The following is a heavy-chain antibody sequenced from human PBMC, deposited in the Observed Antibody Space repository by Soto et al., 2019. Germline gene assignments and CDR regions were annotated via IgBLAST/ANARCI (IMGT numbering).Heavy chain of an antibody. CDR1: GGTFGSYA. D-gene: IGHD2-2*01. V-gene: IGHV1-69*01. CDR3: ARSQGSSTSLAIYYYYYYGLDV. Sequence: QVQLVQSGAEVKKPGSSVKVSCKASGGTFGSYAISWVRQAPGQGLEWMGGIIPIPGTANYAQKFPGRGTIAADESTRKAYMELSSLSSEETAVYYCARSQGSSTSLAIYYYYYYGLDVWGQGTTVTVSS. J-gene: IGHJ6*01. CDR2: IIPIPGTA.